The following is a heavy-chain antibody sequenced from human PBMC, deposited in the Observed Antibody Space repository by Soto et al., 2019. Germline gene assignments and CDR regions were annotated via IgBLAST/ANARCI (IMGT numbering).Heavy chain of an antibody. V-gene: IGHV4-30-2*01. CDR3: ARGYYDSSGYYGMDV. J-gene: IGHJ6*02. CDR2: IYYSGSS. CDR1: GGSISSGGYS. Sequence: QLQLQESGSGLVKPSQTLSLTCAVSGGSISSGGYSWSWIRQPPGGGREWIGNIYYSGSSYYNPSLNSRVTISVVRSTNQFYLKLSSVTAADTAVYYCARGYYDSSGYYGMDVWGQGTTVTVSS. D-gene: IGHD3-22*01.